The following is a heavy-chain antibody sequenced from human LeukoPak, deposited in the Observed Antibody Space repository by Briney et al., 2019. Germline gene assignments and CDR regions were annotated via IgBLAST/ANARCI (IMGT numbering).Heavy chain of an antibody. J-gene: IGHJ4*02. CDR1: GDTFSSYG. CDR2: IIPISGIA. CDR3: ARDLYYYESGGPDY. D-gene: IGHD3-22*01. V-gene: IGHV1-69*05. Sequence: ASVKVSCKASGDTFSSYGLSWVRQAPGQGLEWMGRIIPISGIANYAQKFQDRVTINTDESTSTVYMELSSLRSEDTAVYYCARDLYYYESGGPDYWGQGTLVSVSS.